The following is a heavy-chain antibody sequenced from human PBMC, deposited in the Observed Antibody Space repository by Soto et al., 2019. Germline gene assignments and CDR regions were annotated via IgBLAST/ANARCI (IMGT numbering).Heavy chain of an antibody. J-gene: IGHJ4*02. D-gene: IGHD4-17*01. V-gene: IGHV4-30-2*01. CDR2: IYTSGST. Sequence: SETLSLTCAVSEGSFSTGDYSWNWIRQPPGKGLEWIGYIYTSGSTYYSSSLKSRVTISADRSKNQFSLQMTSVTAADTAVYYCARGNDYGGFPFDYWGQGLLVTVSS. CDR3: ARGNDYGGFPFDY. CDR1: EGSFSTGDYS.